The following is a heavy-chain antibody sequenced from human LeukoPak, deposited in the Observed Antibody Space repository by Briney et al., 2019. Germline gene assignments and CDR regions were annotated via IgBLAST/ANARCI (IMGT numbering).Heavy chain of an antibody. Sequence: SETLSLTCAVSGGSISSYHWTWIRQPPGKGLEWIGYIYFSGSTNYNPSLKSRVTISVDMSNNQFSLKLSSVTAADTAVYYCARQYPYCSGGSCYGFLDVWGQGTTVTVSS. J-gene: IGHJ6*02. D-gene: IGHD2-15*01. V-gene: IGHV4-59*08. CDR3: ARQYPYCSGGSCYGFLDV. CDR2: IYFSGST. CDR1: GGSISSYH.